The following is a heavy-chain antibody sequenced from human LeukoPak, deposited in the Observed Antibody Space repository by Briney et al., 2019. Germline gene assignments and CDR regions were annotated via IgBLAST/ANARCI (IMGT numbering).Heavy chain of an antibody. CDR2: INPSGGST. CDR3: ARATQIRDYSSNY. CDR1: GYTFTSYY. J-gene: IGHJ4*02. Sequence: GSVKVSCKASGYTFTSYYMHWVRQAPGQGLEWMGIINPSGGSTSYAQKFRGRVTMTRDTSTSTDYMELSSLRSEDTAVYYCARATQIRDYSSNYWGQGTLVTVSS. V-gene: IGHV1-46*01. D-gene: IGHD4-11*01.